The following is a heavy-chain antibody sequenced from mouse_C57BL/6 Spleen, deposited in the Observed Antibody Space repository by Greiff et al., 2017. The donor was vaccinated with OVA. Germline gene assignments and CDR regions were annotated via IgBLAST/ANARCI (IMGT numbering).Heavy chain of an antibody. D-gene: IGHD1-1*01. CDR2: INPNNGGT. CDR3: ARRITTVVAKYFDV. CDR1: GYTFTDYN. Sequence: VQLKESGPELVKPGASVKIPCKASGYTFTDYNMDWVKQSHGKSLEWIGDINPNNGGTIYNQKFKGKATLTVDKSSSTAYMERRSLTSEDTAVYYCARRITTVVAKYFDVWGTGTTVTVSS. V-gene: IGHV1-18*01. J-gene: IGHJ1*03.